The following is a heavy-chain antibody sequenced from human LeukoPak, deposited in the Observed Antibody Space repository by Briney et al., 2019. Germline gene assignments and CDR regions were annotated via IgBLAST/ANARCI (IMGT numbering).Heavy chain of an antibody. J-gene: IGHJ6*03. Sequence: GGSLRLSCAASGFSFKNCGMHWVRQAPGKGLEWVAFIRYDGNRKYSIESVKGRFTISRDNSKSTLFLQMNSLRTEDTGVYFCVKDSGYDDLYYYYYMDVWGKGATVTVSS. D-gene: IGHD1-1*01. CDR1: GFSFKNCG. V-gene: IGHV3-30*02. CDR3: VKDSGYDDLYYYYYMDV. CDR2: IRYDGNRK.